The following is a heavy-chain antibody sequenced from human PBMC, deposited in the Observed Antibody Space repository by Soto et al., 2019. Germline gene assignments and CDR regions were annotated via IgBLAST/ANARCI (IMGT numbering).Heavy chain of an antibody. D-gene: IGHD6-13*01. CDR1: GGTFSSYT. V-gene: IGHV1-69*02. J-gene: IGHJ4*02. Sequence: QVQLVQSGAEVKKPGSSVKVSCKASGGTFSSYTISWVRQAPGQGLEWMGRIIPILGIANYAQKVQDRVTITADTSTSTAYTELRSMRAVDTAVDSCARSRDSCGQGTLVIVSS. CDR2: IIPILGIA. CDR3: ARSRDS.